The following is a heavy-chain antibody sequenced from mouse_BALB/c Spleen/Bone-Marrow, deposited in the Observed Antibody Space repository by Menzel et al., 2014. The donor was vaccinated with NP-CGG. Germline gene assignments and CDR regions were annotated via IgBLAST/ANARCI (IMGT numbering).Heavy chain of an antibody. Sequence: QVQLQQPGAELVKPGASVKLSCKASGYTFTSYWMNWVKQRPGQGLEWIGEIDPSDNYINYNQKVKGKGTLTVDKSSSTAYMQLSSLTSEDSAVYYWARSRGLYDYWYFDVWGAGTTVTVSS. CDR1: GYTFTSYW. CDR2: IDPSDNYI. V-gene: IGHV1-69*02. CDR3: ARSRGLYDYWYFDV. J-gene: IGHJ1*01. D-gene: IGHD2-3*01.